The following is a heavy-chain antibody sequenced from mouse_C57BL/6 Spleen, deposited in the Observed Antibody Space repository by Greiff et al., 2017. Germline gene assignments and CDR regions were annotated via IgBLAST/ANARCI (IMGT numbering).Heavy chain of an antibody. Sequence: VQLQQSGAELVRPGASVTLSCKASGYTFTDYEMHWVQQTPVHGLEWIVAIDPETGGTAYHQKFKGKAILTADKSSSTAYMELRRLTSEDSAVYYCTRSGPQGVDAMDYWGQGTSVTVSS. V-gene: IGHV1-15*01. CDR2: IDPETGGT. CDR3: TRSGPQGVDAMDY. CDR1: GYTFTDYE. D-gene: IGHD1-3*01. J-gene: IGHJ4*01.